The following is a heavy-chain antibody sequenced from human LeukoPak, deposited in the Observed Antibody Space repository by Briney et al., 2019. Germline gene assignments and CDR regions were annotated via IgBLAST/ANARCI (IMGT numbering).Heavy chain of an antibody. CDR2: IYTSGST. CDR3: AGGTVENWFDP. V-gene: IGHV4-61*02. CDR1: GGSISSGSYY. D-gene: IGHD3-16*01. J-gene: IGHJ5*02. Sequence: SQTLSLTCTVSGGSISSGSYYWSWIRQPAGKGLEWIGRIYTSGSTNYNPSLKSRATISVDTSKNQFSLKLSSVTAADTAVYYCAGGTVENWFDPWGQGTLVTVSS.